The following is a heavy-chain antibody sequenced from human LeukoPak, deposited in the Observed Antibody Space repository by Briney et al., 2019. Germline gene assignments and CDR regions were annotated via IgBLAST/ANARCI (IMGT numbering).Heavy chain of an antibody. V-gene: IGHV1-18*01. CDR2: ISAYNGDT. D-gene: IGHD4-11*01. CDR1: GYTFTNYG. J-gene: IGHJ4*02. Sequence: ASVRVSCKASGYTFTNYGISWVRQAPGQELEWMGWISAYNGDTKYAQNLQGRVTMTTDTSTSTAYMDVRSLTSDDTALYYCGRDTKTTVVAGGIEYWGQGTLVTVSS. CDR3: GRDTKTTVVAGGIEY.